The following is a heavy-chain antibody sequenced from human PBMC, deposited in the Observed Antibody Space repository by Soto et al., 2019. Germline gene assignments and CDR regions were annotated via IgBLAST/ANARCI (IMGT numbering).Heavy chain of an antibody. J-gene: IGHJ4*02. CDR1: GGSISSGDYY. CDR2: IYYSGST. D-gene: IGHD3-22*01. V-gene: IGHV4-30-4*01. CDR3: ARGTRDTSGYRLVDY. Sequence: SETLSLTCTVSGGSISSGDYYWSWIRQPPGKGLEWIGYIYYSGSTNYNPSLKSRVTISVDTSKNQFSLKLSSVTAADTAVYYCARGTRDTSGYRLVDYWGQGTLVTVSS.